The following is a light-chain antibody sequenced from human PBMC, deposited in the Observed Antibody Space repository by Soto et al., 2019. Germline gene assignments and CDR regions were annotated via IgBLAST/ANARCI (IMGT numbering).Light chain of an antibody. CDR1: QSVGSLY. J-gene: IGKJ5*01. CDR2: STS. V-gene: IGKV3-20*01. Sequence: EIVLTQSPGTVSFFPGERASLSCRASQSVGSLYLAWYQQKPGRAPRLLIYSTSTRATGIPDRFSGSGSGRDFTLTISRLEPEDSAVYHCQHYGDAARTFGQGTRLEIK. CDR3: QHYGDAART.